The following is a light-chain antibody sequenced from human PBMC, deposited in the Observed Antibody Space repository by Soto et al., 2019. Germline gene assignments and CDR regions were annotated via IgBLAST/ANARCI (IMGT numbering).Light chain of an antibody. CDR1: SSDVGTYNY. CDR3: SSYASTSTLVV. Sequence: QSVLTQPASVSGSPGQSITISCTGTSSDVGTYNYVSWYQQHPGKAPKLIIYDVSTRPSGLSNRFSGSKSGNTASLTISGLQAEDEADYFCSSYASTSTLVVFGGGTQLPS. V-gene: IGLV2-14*01. CDR2: DVS. J-gene: IGLJ2*01.